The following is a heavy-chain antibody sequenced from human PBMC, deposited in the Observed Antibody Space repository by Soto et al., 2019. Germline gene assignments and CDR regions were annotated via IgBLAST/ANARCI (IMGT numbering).Heavy chain of an antibody. D-gene: IGHD6-13*01. Sequence: EVQLVESGGGLVKPGGSLRLSCAASGFTFSSYSMNWVRQAPGKGLEWVSSISSSSSYIYYADSVKGRFTISRDNAKNSMYLQMNSLGAEDTAVYYCARVEDLLEGYSRSWRRRGEDYWGQGTLVTVSS. V-gene: IGHV3-21*03. CDR2: ISSSSSYI. CDR3: ARVEDLLEGYSRSWRRRGEDY. CDR1: GFTFSSYS. J-gene: IGHJ4*02.